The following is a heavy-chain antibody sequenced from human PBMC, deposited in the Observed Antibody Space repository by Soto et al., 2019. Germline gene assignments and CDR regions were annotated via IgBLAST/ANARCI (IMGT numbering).Heavy chain of an antibody. J-gene: IGHJ4*02. D-gene: IGHD2-8*01. CDR3: TTDLNGGFDY. Sequence: GGSLRLSCAASGFAFSNAWMSWVRQAPGKGLEWVGRIKSETDGETTDYVAPVKGRFTISRDDSKNTLYLQMNSLKIEDTAVYYCTTDLNGGFDYWGRGTLVTVSS. CDR2: IKSETDGETT. V-gene: IGHV3-15*01. CDR1: GFAFSNAW.